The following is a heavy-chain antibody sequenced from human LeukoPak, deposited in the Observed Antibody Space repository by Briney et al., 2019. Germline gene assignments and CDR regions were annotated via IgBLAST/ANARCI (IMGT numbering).Heavy chain of an antibody. J-gene: IGHJ4*02. CDR1: GFTFSSYA. V-gene: IGHV3-7*03. CDR3: ARDASGGSYYYDY. Sequence: GGSLRLSCAASGFTFSSYAMSWVRQAPGKGLEWVANIKQDGSEKYYVDSVKGRFTISRDNAKNSLYLQMNSLRAEDTAVYYCARDASGGSYYYDYWGQGTLVTVSS. D-gene: IGHD1-26*01. CDR2: IKQDGSEK.